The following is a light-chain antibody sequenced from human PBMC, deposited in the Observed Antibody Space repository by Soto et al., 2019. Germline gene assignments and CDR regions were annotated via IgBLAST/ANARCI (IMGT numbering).Light chain of an antibody. CDR3: QHRNDWLGT. CDR1: QSVGVF. J-gene: IGKJ3*01. Sequence: EIVLTQFPATLSLSPGESATLSCRASQSVGVFLAWYQQKSGQTPRLLIYDASTRAPGIPARFSGSGSGTYFTLTISPLEPEDFAVYHCQHRNDWLGTFGPGTKVDI. CDR2: DAS. V-gene: IGKV3-11*01.